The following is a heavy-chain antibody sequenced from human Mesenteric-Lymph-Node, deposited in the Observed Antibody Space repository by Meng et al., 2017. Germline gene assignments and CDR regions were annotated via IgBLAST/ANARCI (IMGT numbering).Heavy chain of an antibody. CDR1: AYTFTRYP. D-gene: IGHD6-19*01. Sequence: QVQLGQSGSELQRPGAPVKVSCKASAYTFTRYPMNWVRQAPGQGLEWMGWISTNTGNPTYAQGFTGRFVFSVDTSVSTAYLQISSLKAEDTAVYYCGTLKYTSGFYGPAYWGQGALVTVSS. J-gene: IGHJ4*02. CDR2: ISTNTGNP. CDR3: GTLKYTSGFYGPAY. V-gene: IGHV7-4-1*02.